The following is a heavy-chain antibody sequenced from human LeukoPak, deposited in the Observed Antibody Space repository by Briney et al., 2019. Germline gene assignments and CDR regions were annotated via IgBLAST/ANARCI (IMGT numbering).Heavy chain of an antibody. D-gene: IGHD6-13*01. CDR2: IYYSGST. V-gene: IGHV4-34*01. CDR1: GGSFSGYY. J-gene: IGHJ4*02. CDR3: ARRSAAGRGD. Sequence: KPSETLSLTCAVYGGSFSGYYWSWIRQPPGKGLEWIGSIYYSGSTYYNPSLKSRVTISVDTSKNQFSLKLSSVTAAVTAVYYCARRSAAGRGDWGQGTLVAVSS.